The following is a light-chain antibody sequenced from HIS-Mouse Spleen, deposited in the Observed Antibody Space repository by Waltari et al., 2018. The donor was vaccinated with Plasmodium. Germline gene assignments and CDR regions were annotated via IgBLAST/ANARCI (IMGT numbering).Light chain of an antibody. CDR3: QSADSSGTYPNWV. J-gene: IGLJ3*02. Sequence: SYELTQPPSVSVSPGQTARITCSGDALPKQYAYWYQQKPGQAPVLVIYKDSERPSGSPERFSGSSSGTTGTLTISGVQAEDEADYYCQSADSSGTYPNWVFGGGTKLTVL. CDR2: KDS. CDR1: ALPKQY. V-gene: IGLV3-25*03.